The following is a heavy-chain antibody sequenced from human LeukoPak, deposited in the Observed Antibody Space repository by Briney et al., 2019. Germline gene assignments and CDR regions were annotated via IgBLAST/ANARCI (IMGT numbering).Heavy chain of an antibody. CDR1: GFTFSNYC. V-gene: IGHV3-7*01. CDR3: ARVQGSSGPGIFEY. J-gene: IGHJ4*02. Sequence: PGGSLRLSCAASGFTFSNYCMSWVRQAPGKGLEWVANINQDGSKKYYVDSVKGRFTNSRDNARSSLYLQMNSLRVEDTAVYYCARVQGSSGPGIFEYWGQGALVPVSS. CDR2: INQDGSKK. D-gene: IGHD6-19*01.